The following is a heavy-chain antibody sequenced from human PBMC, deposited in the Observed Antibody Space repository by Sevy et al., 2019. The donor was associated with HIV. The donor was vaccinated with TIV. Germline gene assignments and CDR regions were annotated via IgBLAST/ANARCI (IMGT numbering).Heavy chain of an antibody. CDR3: AKEEPPQGYCSGGSCPPDS. Sequence: GGCLRLSCAASGFTFSSYAMNWVRQAPGKGLEWVSAISGRGGNIFYADSVKGRFTISRDNSKNTLYLQMNSLRVGDTAVYYCAKEEPPQGYCSGGSCPPDSWGQGTLVTVSS. CDR2: ISGRGGNI. V-gene: IGHV3-23*01. D-gene: IGHD2-15*01. CDR1: GFTFSSYA. J-gene: IGHJ4*02.